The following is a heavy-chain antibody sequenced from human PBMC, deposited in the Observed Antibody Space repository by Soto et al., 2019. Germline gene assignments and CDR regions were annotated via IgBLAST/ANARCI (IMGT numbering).Heavy chain of an antibody. CDR2: ISHGGSDT. J-gene: IGHJ4*02. CDR1: GFSFSNHG. D-gene: IGHD5-12*01. V-gene: IGHV3-30*03. Sequence: QMQLVESGGGAVQPGRSLRLSCAASGFSFSNHGMHWVRQAPGKGLDWVADISHGGSDTWYADSVKGRFTFSRDNSKTTVYLQMDGLRSEDTAIYYCVSGEGRYGHDPRFDYWGQGTLVTVSS. CDR3: VSGEGRYGHDPRFDY.